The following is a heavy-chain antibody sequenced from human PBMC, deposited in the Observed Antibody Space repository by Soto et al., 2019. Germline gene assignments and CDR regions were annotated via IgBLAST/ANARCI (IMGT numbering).Heavy chain of an antibody. J-gene: IGHJ4*03. CDR1: GFTFSSYA. Sequence: GGSLRLSCAASGFTFSSYAMNWVRQAPGKGLEWVSVISGSGGSTYYADSVKGRFTISRDNSKNTLYLQMNSLRAEDTAVYYCAKRNYGSEFDYWGQGTTVTVSS. CDR3: AKRNYGSEFDY. V-gene: IGHV3-23*01. D-gene: IGHD3-10*01. CDR2: ISGSGGST.